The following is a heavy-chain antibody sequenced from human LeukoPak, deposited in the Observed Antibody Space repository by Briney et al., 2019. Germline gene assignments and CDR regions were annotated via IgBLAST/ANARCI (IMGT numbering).Heavy chain of an antibody. D-gene: IGHD6-13*01. CDR2: INPNSGGK. Sequence: ASVKVSCKAPAYTFTGYYMHWGRQAPGQGVGWMGWINPNSGGKISAQKFQGRVHMTRDTSNSTVYVDLRRLGSDDTAVYYCASAAGAGTKLDYWGQGTLVTVSS. CDR1: AYTFTGYY. CDR3: ASAAGAGTKLDY. V-gene: IGHV1-2*02. J-gene: IGHJ4*02.